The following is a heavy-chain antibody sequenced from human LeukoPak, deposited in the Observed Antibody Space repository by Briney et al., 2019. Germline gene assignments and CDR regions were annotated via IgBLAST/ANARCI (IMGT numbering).Heavy chain of an antibody. CDR2: IIPIFGTA. Sequence: ASVKVSCKASGYTFTGYYMHWVRQAPGQGLEWMGGIIPIFGTANYAQKFQGRVTITADKSTSTAYMELSSLRSEDTAVYYCAMGVGAPEDLAVAADFDYWGQGTLVTVSS. D-gene: IGHD6-19*01. CDR3: AMGVGAPEDLAVAADFDY. CDR1: GYTFTGYY. J-gene: IGHJ4*02. V-gene: IGHV1-69*06.